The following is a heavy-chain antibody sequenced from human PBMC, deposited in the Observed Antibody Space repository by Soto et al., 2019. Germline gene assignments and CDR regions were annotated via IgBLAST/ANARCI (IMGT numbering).Heavy chain of an antibody. V-gene: IGHV1-18*04. CDR3: ARRAPPMDV. J-gene: IGHJ6*02. CDR1: GYTFTGYY. Sequence: GASVKVSCKASGYTFTGYYMHWVRQAPGQGLEWMGWISAYNGNTKYAQKLQGRVTMTTDTSTSTAYMELRSLRSDDTAVYYCARRAPPMDVWGQGTTVTVSS. CDR2: ISAYNGNT.